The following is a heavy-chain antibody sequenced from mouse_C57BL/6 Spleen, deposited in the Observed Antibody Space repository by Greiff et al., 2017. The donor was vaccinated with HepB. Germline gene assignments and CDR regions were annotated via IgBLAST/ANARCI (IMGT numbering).Heavy chain of an antibody. J-gene: IGHJ4*01. CDR3: ARRGSNHYAMDY. V-gene: IGHV1-82*01. Sequence: QVQLQQSGPELVKPGASVKISCKASGYAFSSSWMNWVKQRPGKGLEWIGRIYPGDGDTNYNGKFKGKATLTADKSSSTAYMQLSSLTSEDSAVYFCARRGSNHYAMDYWGQGTSVTVSS. D-gene: IGHD2-5*01. CDR2: IYPGDGDT. CDR1: GYAFSSSW.